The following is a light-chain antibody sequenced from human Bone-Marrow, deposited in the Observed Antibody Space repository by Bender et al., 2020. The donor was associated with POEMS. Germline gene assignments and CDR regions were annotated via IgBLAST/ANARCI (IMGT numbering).Light chain of an antibody. CDR1: SSDVGGYNH. CDR2: DVS. V-gene: IGLV2-14*03. J-gene: IGLJ1*01. CDR3: CSYTTSTTYV. Sequence: QSALTQSPSVSGSPGQSVTISCTGTSSDVGGYNHVSWYQQYPNKAPKLMIYDVSKRPSGVSNRFSASKSGNTASLTISGLQAEDEADYYCCSYTTSTTYVFGTGTTVSVL.